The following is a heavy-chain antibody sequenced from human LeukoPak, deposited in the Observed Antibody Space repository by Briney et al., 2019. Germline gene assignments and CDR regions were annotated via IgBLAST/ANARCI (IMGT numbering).Heavy chain of an antibody. Sequence: PGGSLRLSCAASGFTFSSYGMYWVRQAPGKGLEWVAFIRYDGSDKYYADSVKGRFTISRDTSKNTLYLQMNSLRAEDTAVYYCARDPYDFWSGYYYYWGQGTLVTVSS. J-gene: IGHJ4*02. CDR2: IRYDGSDK. CDR1: GFTFSSYG. V-gene: IGHV3-30*02. CDR3: ARDPYDFWSGYYYY. D-gene: IGHD3-3*01.